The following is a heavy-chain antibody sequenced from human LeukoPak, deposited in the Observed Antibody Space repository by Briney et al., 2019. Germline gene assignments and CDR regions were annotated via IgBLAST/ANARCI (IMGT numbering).Heavy chain of an antibody. CDR2: INPNSGGT. Sequence: ASVKVSCKASGYTFTSDYMNWVRQAPGQGLEWMGWINPNSGGTNNAQKFQGRVTMTRDTSISTAYMELNSLRSDDTAVYYCTRDDYGSGSYSYWGQGILVTVSS. J-gene: IGHJ4*02. CDR3: TRDDYGSGSYSY. D-gene: IGHD3-10*01. V-gene: IGHV1-2*02. CDR1: GYTFTSDY.